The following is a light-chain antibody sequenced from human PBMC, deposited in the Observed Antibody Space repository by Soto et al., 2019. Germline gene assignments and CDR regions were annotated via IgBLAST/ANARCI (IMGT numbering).Light chain of an antibody. Sequence: DIQMTQSPSTLSASGGERVTITCRASQSISTYLHWYQQKPGKAPNLLIYAASTLQSGVPSRFSGSGSGTDFTLTISSLQPEDFATYFCQHGYSTPLTFGGGTKVDIK. V-gene: IGKV1-39*01. CDR1: QSISTY. J-gene: IGKJ4*01. CDR2: AAS. CDR3: QHGYSTPLT.